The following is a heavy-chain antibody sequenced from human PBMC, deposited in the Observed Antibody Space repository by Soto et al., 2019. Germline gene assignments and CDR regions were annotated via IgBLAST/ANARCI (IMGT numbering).Heavy chain of an antibody. CDR1: GFTFSTYG. CDR3: AKGGGSYHRHPRIDH. J-gene: IGHJ4*02. CDR2: MSYDGSNK. Sequence: QVQLVESGGGVDQPGRSLRLSCAASGFTFSTYGMHWVRQAPGKGLEWVAVMSYDGSNKYYADSVRGRFTISRDNSKNTLYLQMNSLRVEDTAVYYCAKGGGSYHRHPRIDHWGQGTLLTVSS. V-gene: IGHV3-30*18. D-gene: IGHD1-26*01.